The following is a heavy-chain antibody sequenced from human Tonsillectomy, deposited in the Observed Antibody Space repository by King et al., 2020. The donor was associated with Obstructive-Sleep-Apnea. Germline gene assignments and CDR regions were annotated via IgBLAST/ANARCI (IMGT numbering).Heavy chain of an antibody. CDR1: GGSISSSSYY. D-gene: IGHD6-13*01. Sequence: QLQESGPGLVKPSETLSLTCTVSGGSISSSSYYWGWIRQPPGKGLEWIGSIYYSGRTYYNPSLKSRVTISVDTSKSQFSLKLSSVTAADTAVYYCAREGAAGTNWFDPWGQGTLVTVSS. CDR2: IYYSGRT. J-gene: IGHJ5*02. CDR3: AREGAAGTNWFDP. V-gene: IGHV4-39*07.